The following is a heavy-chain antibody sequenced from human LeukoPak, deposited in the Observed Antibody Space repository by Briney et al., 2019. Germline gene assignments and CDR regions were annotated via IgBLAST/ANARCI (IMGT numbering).Heavy chain of an antibody. CDR1: GGSISSSSYY. CDR3: ARRYCSGGSCYSDNWFDP. CDR2: IYYSVST. D-gene: IGHD2-15*01. J-gene: IGHJ5*02. Sequence: SETLSLTCTVSGGSISSSSYYWGWIRQPPGKGLEWIGSIYYSVSTYYNPSLKSRVTISVDTSKNQFSLKLSSVTAADTAVYYCARRYCSGGSCYSDNWFDPWGQGTLVTVSS. V-gene: IGHV4-39*01.